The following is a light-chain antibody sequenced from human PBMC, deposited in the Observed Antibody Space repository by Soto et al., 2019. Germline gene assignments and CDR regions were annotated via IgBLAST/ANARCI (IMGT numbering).Light chain of an antibody. Sequence: QPVLTQPPSVSGAPGQRVTISCTGSSSNIGAGYDVHWYQQLPGTAPKLLIYGNSNRPSGVPDQFSGSKSGTSASLVITGLQAEDEADYYCQSYDSSLSGVVFGGGTQLTVL. J-gene: IGLJ2*01. V-gene: IGLV1-40*01. CDR2: GNS. CDR1: SSNIGAGYD. CDR3: QSYDSSLSGVV.